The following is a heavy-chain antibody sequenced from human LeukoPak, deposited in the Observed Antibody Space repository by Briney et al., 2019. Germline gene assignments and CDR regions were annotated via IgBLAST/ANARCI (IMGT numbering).Heavy chain of an antibody. J-gene: IGHJ4*02. V-gene: IGHV3-48*03. CDR3: AREQWLGTYDY. CDR1: GFTFSSYE. CDR2: ISSSGSTI. D-gene: IGHD6-19*01. Sequence: GGSLRLSCAASGFTFSSYEMNWVRQAPGKGLEWVSYISSSGSTIYYADSVKGRFTISRDNAKNSLYLQMNSLRAEDTAVYYCAREQWLGTYDYWGQGTLVTDSS.